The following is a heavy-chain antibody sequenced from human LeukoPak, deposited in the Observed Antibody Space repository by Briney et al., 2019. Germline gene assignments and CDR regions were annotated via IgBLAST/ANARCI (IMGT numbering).Heavy chain of an antibody. J-gene: IGHJ4*02. CDR3: ARREGYDILTGYYADY. Sequence: SETLSLTCAAYGGSFSGYYWSWIRQPPGKGLEWIGEINHSGSTNYNPSLKSRVTISVDTSKNQLSLKLSSVTAADTAVYYCARREGYDILTGYYADYWGQGALVTVSS. CDR2: INHSGST. CDR1: GGSFSGYY. D-gene: IGHD3-9*01. V-gene: IGHV4-34*01.